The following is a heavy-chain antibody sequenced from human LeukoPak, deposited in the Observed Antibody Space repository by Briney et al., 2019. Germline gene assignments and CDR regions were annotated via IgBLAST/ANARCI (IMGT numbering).Heavy chain of an antibody. CDR1: GRTFSSYA. V-gene: IGHV1-69*01. CDR3: ARDPSGMATGAPDYFDY. Sequence: SVKLSYKASGRTFSSYAISWVRPAPGQGLEWMGGIIPIFGTANYAQKFQGRVTITADESTSTAYMELSSLRSEDTAVYYCARDPSGMATGAPDYFDYWGQGTLVTVSS. D-gene: IGHD5-24*01. CDR2: IIPIFGTA. J-gene: IGHJ4*02.